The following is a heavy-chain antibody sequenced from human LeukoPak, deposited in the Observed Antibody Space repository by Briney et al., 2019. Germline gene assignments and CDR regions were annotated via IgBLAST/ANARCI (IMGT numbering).Heavy chain of an antibody. CDR2: ISGDGSST. CDR1: GFTFSSYW. J-gene: IGHJ4*02. V-gene: IGHV3-74*01. CDR3: ARDQLYCTGGTCYFEY. D-gene: IGHD2-8*02. Sequence: GGSLRLSCAASGFTFSSYWMHWVRQAPGKGLVWVSRISGDGSSTTYADSVKGRFTISRDNAKNTLHLQINSLRAEDTAVYFCARDQLYCTGGTCYFEYWGQGTLVTVSS.